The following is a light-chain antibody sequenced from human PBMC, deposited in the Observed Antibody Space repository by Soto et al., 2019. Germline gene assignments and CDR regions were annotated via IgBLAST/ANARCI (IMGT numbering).Light chain of an antibody. CDR2: AAS. V-gene: IGKV1-9*01. Sequence: IQLTQSPSSLSASVGDRVTITCRASQGISSYLAWYQQKPGKAPKLLIYAASTLQSGVPSRFSGSGSGTDFTLTISSLQPKDFATYYCQQLNSYPWTFGQGTKVEIE. CDR1: QGISSY. CDR3: QQLNSYPWT. J-gene: IGKJ1*01.